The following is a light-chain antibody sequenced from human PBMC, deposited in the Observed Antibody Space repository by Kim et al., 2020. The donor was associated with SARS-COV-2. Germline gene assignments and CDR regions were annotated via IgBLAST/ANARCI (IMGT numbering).Light chain of an antibody. V-gene: IGLV2-8*01. Sequence: PGQSVAISCSGTSSDFGTYNYVSWYQHHPGKAPKLMIFEVTKRPSGVPDRFSASMSGNTASLTISGLQPEDEADYYCTSHANNNYIFGTGTKVTVL. CDR1: SSDFGTYNY. CDR2: EVT. CDR3: TSHANNNYI. J-gene: IGLJ1*01.